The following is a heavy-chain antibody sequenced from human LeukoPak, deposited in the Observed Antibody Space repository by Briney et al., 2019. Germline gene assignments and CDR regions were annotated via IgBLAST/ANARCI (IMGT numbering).Heavy chain of an antibody. J-gene: IGHJ4*02. CDR2: ISGSGGST. V-gene: IGHV3-23*01. CDR1: GFTFSSYA. D-gene: IGHD6-13*01. CDR3: AKGLTGGEYSSSWFDY. Sequence: GGSLRLSCAASGFTFSSYAMSWVRQAPGKGLEWVSAISGSGGSTYYADSVKGRFTISRDNSKNTLYLEMNSLRAEDTAVYYCAKGLTGGEYSSSWFDYWGQGTLVTVSS.